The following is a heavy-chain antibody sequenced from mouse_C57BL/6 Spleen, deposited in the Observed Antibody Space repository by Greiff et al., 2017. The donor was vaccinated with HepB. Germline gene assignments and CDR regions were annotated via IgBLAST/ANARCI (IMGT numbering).Heavy chain of an antibody. CDR3: ASPLDSSGYYFDY. J-gene: IGHJ2*01. Sequence: QVQLQQSGPELVKPGASVKISCKASGYSFTSYYIHWVKQRPGQGLEWIGWIYPGSGNTKYNEKFKGKATLTADTSSSTAYMQLSSLTSEDSAVYYCASPLDSSGYYFDYWGQGTTLTVSS. D-gene: IGHD3-2*02. V-gene: IGHV1-66*01. CDR1: GYSFTSYY. CDR2: IYPGSGNT.